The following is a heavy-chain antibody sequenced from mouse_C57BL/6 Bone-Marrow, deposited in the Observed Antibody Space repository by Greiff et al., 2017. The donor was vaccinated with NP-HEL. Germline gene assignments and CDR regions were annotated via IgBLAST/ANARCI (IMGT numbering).Heavy chain of an antibody. CDR2: IDPANGDT. CDR1: GFNIKDDY. J-gene: IGHJ2*01. V-gene: IGHV14-4*01. CDR3: AGQFDY. D-gene: IGHD6-1*01. Sequence: EVQLQQSGAELVRPGASVKLSCTASGFNIKDDYMHWVKQRPEQGLEWIGWIDPANGDTEYASKFQGKATITADPSSNTAYLQLSSLTSEDTAVYYCAGQFDYWGQGTTLTVSA.